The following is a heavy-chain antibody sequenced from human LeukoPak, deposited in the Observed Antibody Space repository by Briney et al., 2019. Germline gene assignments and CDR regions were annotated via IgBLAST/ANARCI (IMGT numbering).Heavy chain of an antibody. V-gene: IGHV4-61*01. Sequence: SETLSLTCTVSGGSVSSISYYWTWIRQPPGKGLEWIGYIYYSGSTNYNPSLKSRVTMSVDTSKNQFSLKLSSVTAADTAVYYCARGWRYSSGSGIVYSYDGWGQGTLVTVSS. CDR2: IYYSGST. CDR3: ARGWRYSSGSGIVYSYDG. CDR1: GGSVSSISYY. D-gene: IGHD6-19*01. J-gene: IGHJ4*02.